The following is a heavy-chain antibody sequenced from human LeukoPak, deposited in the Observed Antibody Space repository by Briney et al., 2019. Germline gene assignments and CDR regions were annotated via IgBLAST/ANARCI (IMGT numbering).Heavy chain of an antibody. D-gene: IGHD2-15*01. CDR2: IYTSGST. Sequence: SETLSLTCTVSGGSISSYYWSWIRQPAGKGLEWIGRIYTSGSTNYNPSLKSRVTMSVDTSKNQFSLKPSSVTAADTAVYYCARDLTVAAIGWAFDIWGQGTMVTVSS. CDR1: GGSISSYY. V-gene: IGHV4-4*07. CDR3: ARDLTVAAIGWAFDI. J-gene: IGHJ3*02.